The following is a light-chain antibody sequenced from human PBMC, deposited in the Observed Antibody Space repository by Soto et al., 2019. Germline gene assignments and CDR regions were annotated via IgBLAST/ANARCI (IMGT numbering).Light chain of an antibody. CDR2: DAS. J-gene: IGKJ4*01. Sequence: EIVLTQSPGTLSLSPGERASLSCRASQSVSSSYLAWYQQKPGQAPRLLIYDASNRATGIPDRFSGSGSGADFTLTISRLEPEDFAVYYCQQYGSSRLTVGGGT. CDR1: QSVSSSY. V-gene: IGKV3-20*01. CDR3: QQYGSSRLT.